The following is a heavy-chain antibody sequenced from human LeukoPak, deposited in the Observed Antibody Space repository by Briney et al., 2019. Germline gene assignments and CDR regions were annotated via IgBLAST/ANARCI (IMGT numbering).Heavy chain of an antibody. V-gene: IGHV4-39*07. CDR3: ANSGTVYYYYYMDV. CDR2: IYYSGST. Sequence: SETLSLTCTVSGGSITSSNDYWGWIRQPPGKGLEWIGSIYYSGSTYYNPSLKSRVTISVDTSKNQFSLKLSSVTAADTAVYYCANSGTVYYYYYMDVWGKGTTVTVSS. D-gene: IGHD2-2*01. J-gene: IGHJ6*03. CDR1: GGSITSSNDY.